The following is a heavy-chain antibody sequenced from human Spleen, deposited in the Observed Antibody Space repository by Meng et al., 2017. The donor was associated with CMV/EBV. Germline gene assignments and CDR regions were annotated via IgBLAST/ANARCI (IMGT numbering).Heavy chain of an antibody. J-gene: IGHJ6*02. CDR2: IYYSGST. CDR1: GGSISSYY. V-gene: IGHV4-59*01. Sequence: SETLSLTCTVSGGSISSYYWSWIRQPPGKGLEWIGYIYYSGSTNYNPSLKSRVTISVDTSKNQFSLKLSSVTAADTAVYYCARVLRGPKPAYYYYGMDVWGQGTTVTVS. CDR3: ARVLRGPKPAYYYYGMDV.